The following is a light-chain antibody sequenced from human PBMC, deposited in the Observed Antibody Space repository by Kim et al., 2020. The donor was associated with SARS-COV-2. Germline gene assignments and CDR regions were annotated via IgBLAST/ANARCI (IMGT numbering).Light chain of an antibody. V-gene: IGKV3-11*01. Sequence: LSPGERSALSVRTSQDVSNFLAWYKQNPGRGPSLLIYGASKSATGIPARFSGSGSGTDFTLTISSVEPEDFAVYYCQQHTNWGLTFGGGTKVDIK. CDR1: QDVSNF. CDR2: GAS. CDR3: QQHTNWGLT. J-gene: IGKJ4*01.